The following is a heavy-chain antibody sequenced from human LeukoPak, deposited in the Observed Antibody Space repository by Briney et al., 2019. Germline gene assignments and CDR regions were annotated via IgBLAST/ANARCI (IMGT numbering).Heavy chain of an antibody. V-gene: IGHV3-74*01. Sequence: GRSLRLSCVASGFTFSSYWMHWVRQVPGKGLVWVSRINSDGNSTTYAESVKGRFTISRDNAKATLYLQMNSLRAEDTAVYYCARGYCSRTSCLIDYWGQGTLVTVSS. CDR3: ARGYCSRTSCLIDY. J-gene: IGHJ4*02. D-gene: IGHD2-2*01. CDR1: GFTFSSYW. CDR2: INSDGNST.